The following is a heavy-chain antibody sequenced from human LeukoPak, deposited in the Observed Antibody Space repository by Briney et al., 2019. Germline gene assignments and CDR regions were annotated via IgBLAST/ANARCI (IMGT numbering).Heavy chain of an antibody. Sequence: PSETLSLTCTVSGASISSHCWSWIRQPPGKGLEWIGYMYYGGNTNYNPSLKSRVTISVDTSNNQFSLKLSSMSAADTAVYYCASSSSSRPYFDYWGQGTLVTVSS. V-gene: IGHV4-59*11. CDR2: MYYGGNT. J-gene: IGHJ4*02. CDR3: ASSSSSRPYFDY. D-gene: IGHD6-6*01. CDR1: GASISSHC.